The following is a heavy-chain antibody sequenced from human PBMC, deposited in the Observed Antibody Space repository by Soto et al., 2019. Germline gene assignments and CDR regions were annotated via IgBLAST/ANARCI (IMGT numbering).Heavy chain of an antibody. CDR3: ARSREIIASAGSFDY. Sequence: EVQLLESGGGLVQPGGSLRLSCAASGFTFSSHVMSWVRQAPGKGLEWVSGISTGGGSTDYADSVKGRFTISRDNSKHTLHLQMKSLRAEDTAVYYCARSREIIASAGSFDYWGQGTLVTVSS. D-gene: IGHD6-25*01. CDR1: GFTFSSHV. CDR2: ISTGGGST. V-gene: IGHV3-23*01. J-gene: IGHJ4*02.